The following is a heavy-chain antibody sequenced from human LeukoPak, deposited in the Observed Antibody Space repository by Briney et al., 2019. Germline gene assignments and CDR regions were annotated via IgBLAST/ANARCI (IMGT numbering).Heavy chain of an antibody. D-gene: IGHD3-10*01. CDR1: GGTFSSYA. CDR2: IIPILGIA. Sequence: GGSLRLSCAASGGTFSSYAISWVRQAPGQGLEWMGRIIPILGIANYAQKFQGRVTITADKSTSTAYMELSSLRSEDTAVYYCASYYYGSGSYPFDYWGQGTLVTVSS. V-gene: IGHV1-69*04. CDR3: ASYYYGSGSYPFDY. J-gene: IGHJ4*02.